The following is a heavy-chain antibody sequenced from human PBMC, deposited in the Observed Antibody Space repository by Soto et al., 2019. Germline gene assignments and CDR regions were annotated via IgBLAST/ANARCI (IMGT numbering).Heavy chain of an antibody. CDR2: IYYSGST. CDR3: ARVLDGGGYYYGMDV. D-gene: IGHD2-15*01. V-gene: IGHV4-59*01. CDR1: GGSISSYY. J-gene: IGHJ6*02. Sequence: SETLSLTCTVSGGSISSYYWSWIRQPPGKGLEWIGYIYYSGSTNYNPSLKSRVTISVDTSKNQFSLKLSSVTAADTAVYYCARVLDGGGYYYGMDVWGQGTTVTVSS.